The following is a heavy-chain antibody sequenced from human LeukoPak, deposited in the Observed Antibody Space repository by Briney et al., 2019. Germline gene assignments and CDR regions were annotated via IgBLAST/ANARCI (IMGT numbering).Heavy chain of an antibody. D-gene: IGHD3-22*01. CDR1: GGTFSSYA. V-gene: IGHV1-69*04. Sequence: GASVKVSCKASGGTFSSYAISWVRQAPGQGLEWMGRIIPILGIANYAQKFQGRVTITADKSTSTAYMELSSLRSEDTAVYYCASTGPSSGGAFDIWGQGTMVTVSS. CDR3: ASTGPSSGGAFDI. J-gene: IGHJ3*02. CDR2: IIPILGIA.